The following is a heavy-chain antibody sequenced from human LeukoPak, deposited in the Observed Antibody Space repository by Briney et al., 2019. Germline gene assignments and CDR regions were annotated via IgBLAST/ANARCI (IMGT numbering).Heavy chain of an antibody. V-gene: IGHV3-7*01. J-gene: IGHJ1*01. D-gene: IGHD3-10*01. Sequence: GGSLRLSCAASGFTFSSYWMSWVRQTPGKGLEWVANIKQDGSEKYYVDSVKGRFTISRDNAKNSLYLQMNSLRAEDTAVYYCAREPRAMVGVNNAEYFQHWGQGTLVTVSS. CDR2: IKQDGSEK. CDR1: GFTFSSYW. CDR3: AREPRAMVGVNNAEYFQH.